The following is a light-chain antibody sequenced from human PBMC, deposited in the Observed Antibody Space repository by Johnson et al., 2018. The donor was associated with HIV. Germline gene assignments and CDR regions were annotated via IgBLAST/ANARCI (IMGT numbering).Light chain of an antibody. Sequence: QPVLTQPPSVSAAPGQKVTISCSGSSYNIGNNLVSWYQQLPGSAPTLLIYDNNWRPSGIPDRFSGSKSGTSATLGITGLQTADEADYYCGTWDSSLTSYVFGTGTTITVL. J-gene: IGLJ1*01. CDR2: DNN. CDR3: GTWDSSLTSYV. CDR1: SYNIGNNL. V-gene: IGLV1-51*01.